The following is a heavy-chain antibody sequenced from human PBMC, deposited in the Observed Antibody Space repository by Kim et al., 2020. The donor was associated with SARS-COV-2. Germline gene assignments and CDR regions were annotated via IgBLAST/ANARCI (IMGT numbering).Heavy chain of an antibody. D-gene: IGHD2-15*01. V-gene: IGHV1-69*13. CDR1: GGTFSSYA. Sequence: SVKVSCKASGGTFSSYAISWVRQAPGQGLEWMGGIIPIFGTANYAQKFQGRVTITADESTSTAYMELSSLRSEDTAVYYCARALVALEKRLFFRVVVAAIPYWYFDLWGRGTLVTVSS. CDR2: IIPIFGTA. CDR3: ARALVALEKRLFFRVVVAAIPYWYFDL. J-gene: IGHJ2*01.